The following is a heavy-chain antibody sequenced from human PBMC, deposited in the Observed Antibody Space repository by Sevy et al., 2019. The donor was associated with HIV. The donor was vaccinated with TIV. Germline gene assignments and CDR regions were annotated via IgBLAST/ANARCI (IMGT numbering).Heavy chain of an antibody. V-gene: IGHV1-69*13. CDR3: ARSMSWYASFDY. J-gene: IGHJ4*02. CDR1: GRTFSNYA. Sequence: ASVKVSCKASGRTFSNYAISWVRQALGQGLEWMGGIIPMFGTANYEQKFQGRVTITADESTSTAYMELSSLRSEDTAVYYCARSMSWYASFDYWGQGTLVTVSS. CDR2: IIPMFGTA. D-gene: IGHD6-13*01.